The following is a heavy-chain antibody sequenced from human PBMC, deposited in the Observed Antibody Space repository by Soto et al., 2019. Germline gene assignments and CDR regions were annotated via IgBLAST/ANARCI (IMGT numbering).Heavy chain of an antibody. V-gene: IGHV3-53*02. CDR2: IYSGGST. J-gene: IGHJ4*02. CDR1: GFTVSSNY. CDR3: ARDPGYCSGGSCQKDFDY. Sequence: EVQLVETGGGLIQPGGSLRLSCAASGFTVSSNYMSWVRQAPGKGLEWVSVIYSGGSTYYADSVKGRFTISRDNSKNTLYLQMNSLRAEDTAVYYCARDPGYCSGGSCQKDFDYWGQGTLVTVSS. D-gene: IGHD2-15*01.